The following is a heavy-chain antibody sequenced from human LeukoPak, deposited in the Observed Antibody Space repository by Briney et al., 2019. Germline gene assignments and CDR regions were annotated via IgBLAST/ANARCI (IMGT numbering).Heavy chain of an antibody. CDR1: GYSTSSGYY. V-gene: IGHV4-38-2*01. J-gene: IGHJ5*02. Sequence: SSETLSLTCAVSGYSTSSGYYWGWIRQPPGKGLEWIGSIYHSGSTHYNPSLKSRVTISVDTSKNQFSLKLTSMTAADTAVYYCARGDLPAGWFDPWGQGTLVTVSS. CDR2: IYHSGST. CDR3: ARGDLPAGWFDP. D-gene: IGHD5/OR15-5a*01.